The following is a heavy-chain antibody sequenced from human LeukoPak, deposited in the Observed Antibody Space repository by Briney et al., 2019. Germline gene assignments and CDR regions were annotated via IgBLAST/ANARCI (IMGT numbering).Heavy chain of an antibody. Sequence: SETLSLTCTVSGGSISSSSYYWGWIRQPPGKGLEWIGSIYYSGSTYYNPSLKSRVTISVDTSKNQFSLKLSSVTAADTAVYYCARYLYYYGSGFDAFDIWGQGTMVTVSS. CDR1: GGSISSSSYY. D-gene: IGHD3-10*01. V-gene: IGHV4-39*01. CDR3: ARYLYYYGSGFDAFDI. J-gene: IGHJ3*02. CDR2: IYYSGST.